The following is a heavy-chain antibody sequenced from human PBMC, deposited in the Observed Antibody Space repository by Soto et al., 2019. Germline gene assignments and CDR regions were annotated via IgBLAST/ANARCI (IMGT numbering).Heavy chain of an antibody. CDR1: GFTVRSNY. D-gene: IGHD6-13*01. CDR3: AGGVGSSWYGPFDY. J-gene: IGHJ4*02. Sequence: GGSLRLSCAASGFTVRSNYMSWVRQAPGKGLEWVSVIYSGSSTYYADSVKGRFTISRDNSKNTLSFQMNSLRAEDTAVYYCAGGVGSSWYGPFDYWGQGTLVTVSS. V-gene: IGHV3-66*01. CDR2: IYSGSST.